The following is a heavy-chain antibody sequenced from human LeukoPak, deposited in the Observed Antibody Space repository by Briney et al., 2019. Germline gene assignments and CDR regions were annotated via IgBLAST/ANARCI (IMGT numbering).Heavy chain of an antibody. D-gene: IGHD2-2*01. J-gene: IGHJ6*03. CDR3: ANQDIVVVPAAVYYYYYMDV. V-gene: IGHV3-30*02. CDR2: IRYDGSNK. Sequence: GGSLRLSCAASGFTFSSYGMHWVRQAPGKGLEWVAFIRYDGSNKYYADSVKGRFTISGDNSKNTLYLQMNSLRAEDTAVYYCANQDIVVVPAAVYYYYYMDVWGKGTTVTVSS. CDR1: GFTFSSYG.